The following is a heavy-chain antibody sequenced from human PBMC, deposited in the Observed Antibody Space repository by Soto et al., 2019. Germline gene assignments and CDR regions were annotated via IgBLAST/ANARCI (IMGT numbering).Heavy chain of an antibody. V-gene: IGHV5-51*01. CDR3: ARQVPTSTGYSYGYAPLYYFDY. D-gene: IGHD5-18*01. J-gene: IGHJ4*02. CDR1: GYSFTSYW. CDR2: FYPVDSDT. Sequence: GESLKISCKGSGYSFTSYWIGWVRQMPGKGLEWMGFFYPVDSDTRYSPSFQGQVTVSADKSISTAYLQWSSLKASDTAMYYCARQVPTSTGYSYGYAPLYYFDYWGQGTLVTVSS.